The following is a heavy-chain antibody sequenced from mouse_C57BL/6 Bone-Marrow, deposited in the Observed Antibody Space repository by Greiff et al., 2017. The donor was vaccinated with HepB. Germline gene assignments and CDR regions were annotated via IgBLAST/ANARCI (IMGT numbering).Heavy chain of an antibody. CDR1: GYTFTSYW. CDR2: IHSNSGST. V-gene: IGHV1-64*01. CDR3: ARWDGYYVGFDY. Sequence: QVQLQQPGAELVKPGASVKLSCKASGYTFTSYWMHWVKQRPGQGLEWIGMIHSNSGSTNYNEKFKSKATLTVDKSSSTAYMQLSSLTSEDSAVYYCARWDGYYVGFDYWGQGTTLTVSS. D-gene: IGHD2-3*01. J-gene: IGHJ2*01.